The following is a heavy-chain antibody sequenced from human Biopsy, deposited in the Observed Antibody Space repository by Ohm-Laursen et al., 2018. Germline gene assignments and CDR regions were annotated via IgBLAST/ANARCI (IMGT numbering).Heavy chain of an antibody. CDR3: VRLNRRGNIIFFGY. CDR2: RFHSGSP. V-gene: IGHV4-59*08. CDR1: GGSITADF. Sequence: SETLSLTWTVSGGSITADFWTWIRQTPGERLEWIGYRFHSGSPMYNPSLKSRVTISVDTSKSQFSLTLPSVTAADTAVYYCVRLNRRGNIIFFGYWGRGTLVTVSS. D-gene: IGHD3/OR15-3a*01. J-gene: IGHJ4*02.